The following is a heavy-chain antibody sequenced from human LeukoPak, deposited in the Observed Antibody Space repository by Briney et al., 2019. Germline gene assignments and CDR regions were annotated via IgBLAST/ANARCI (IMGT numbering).Heavy chain of an antibody. CDR3: ARGTYYNTLTGFRGRILGLDY. CDR1: GYTFTSYG. V-gene: IGHV1-18*01. Sequence: GASVKVSCKASGYTFTSYGISWVRQAPGQGLEWMGWISAYNGNTNYAQKLQGRVTMTTDTSTSTAYMELRSLRAEDTAIYYCARGTYYNTLTGFRGRILGLDYWGQGTLVTVSS. J-gene: IGHJ4*02. CDR2: ISAYNGNT. D-gene: IGHD3-9*01.